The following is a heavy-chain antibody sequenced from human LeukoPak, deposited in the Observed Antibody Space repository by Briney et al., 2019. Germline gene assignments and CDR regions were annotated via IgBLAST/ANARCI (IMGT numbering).Heavy chain of an antibody. CDR3: AREGPIFGVVIIPRPQTYYYYMDV. J-gene: IGHJ6*03. Sequence: PGGSLRLSCAASGFTFSDYYMSWIRQAPGKGLEWVSYISSSGSTIYYADSVKGRFTISRDNAKNSLYLQMNSLRAEDTAVYYCAREGPIFGVVIIPRPQTYYYYMDVWGKGTTVTVSS. D-gene: IGHD3-3*01. CDR1: GFTFSDYY. CDR2: ISSSGSTI. V-gene: IGHV3-11*04.